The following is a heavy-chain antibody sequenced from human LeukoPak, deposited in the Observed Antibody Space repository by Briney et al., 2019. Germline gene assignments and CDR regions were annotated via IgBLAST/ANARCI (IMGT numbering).Heavy chain of an antibody. Sequence: GGSLRLSCAASGFTFSSYGMHWVRQAPGKGLEWVAVISYYGSNKYYADSVKGRFTISRDNSKNTLYLQMNSLRAEDTAVYYCAKDWKYQLQNLYYYYGMDVWGQGTTVTVSS. CDR1: GFTFSSYG. D-gene: IGHD2-2*01. V-gene: IGHV3-30*18. CDR2: ISYYGSNK. CDR3: AKDWKYQLQNLYYYYGMDV. J-gene: IGHJ6*02.